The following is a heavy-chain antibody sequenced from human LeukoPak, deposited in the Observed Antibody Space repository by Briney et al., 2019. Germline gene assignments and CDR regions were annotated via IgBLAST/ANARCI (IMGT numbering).Heavy chain of an antibody. CDR2: IWYDGSSK. CDR3: ARDRSSSSSNPDY. CDR1: GFTFRTYG. J-gene: IGHJ4*02. D-gene: IGHD6-13*01. Sequence: GRSLRLSCAASGFTFRTYGMHWVRQAPGKGLERVAVIWYDGSSKYYADSVKGRFTISRDNSKNTLYLQMNNLRAEDTAVYYCARDRSSSSSNPDYWGQGTLVTVSS. V-gene: IGHV3-33*01.